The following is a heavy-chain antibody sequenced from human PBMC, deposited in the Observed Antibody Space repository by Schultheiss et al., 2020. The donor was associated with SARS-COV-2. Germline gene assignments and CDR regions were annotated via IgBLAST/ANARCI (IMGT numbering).Heavy chain of an antibody. D-gene: IGHD3-22*01. CDR2: ISWNSGSI. CDR1: GFTFSSYD. V-gene: IGHV3-9*01. Sequence: GGSLRLSCAASGFTFSSYDMHWVRQAPGKGLEWVSGISWNSGSIGYADSVKGRFTISRDNAKNSLYLQMNSLRAEDTALYYCAKDYYDSSGYKGDAFDIWGQGTLVTVSS. J-gene: IGHJ4*02. CDR3: AKDYYDSSGYKGDAFDI.